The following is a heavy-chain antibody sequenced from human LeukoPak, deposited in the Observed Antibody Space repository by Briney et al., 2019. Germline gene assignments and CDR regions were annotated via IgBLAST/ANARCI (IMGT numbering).Heavy chain of an antibody. V-gene: IGHV1-18*04. D-gene: IGHD2-21*01. CDR3: ARAMGGDYGMDV. J-gene: IGHJ6*04. CDR1: GYTFTIYY. CDR2: ISAYNGNT. Sequence: ASVKVSCKASGYTFTIYYISWVRQAPGQGLEWMGWISAYNGNTKYAQKFQGRVTRTTDTSTSTAYMELRGLRYDDTAVYYCARAMGGDYGMDVWGKGTTVTVSS.